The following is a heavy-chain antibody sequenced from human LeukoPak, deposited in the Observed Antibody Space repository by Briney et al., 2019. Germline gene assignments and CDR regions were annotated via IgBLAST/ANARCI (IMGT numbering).Heavy chain of an antibody. CDR3: ARTSSGPYYYYYGMDV. CDR1: GFTFSSYS. Sequence: GGSLRLSCAASGFTFSSYSMNWVRQAPGKGLEWVSSISSSSSYIYYADSVKGRFAISRDNAKNSLYLQMNSLRAEDTAVYYCARTSSGPYYYYYGMDVWGQGTTVTVSS. V-gene: IGHV3-21*01. D-gene: IGHD3-22*01. J-gene: IGHJ6*02. CDR2: ISSSSSYI.